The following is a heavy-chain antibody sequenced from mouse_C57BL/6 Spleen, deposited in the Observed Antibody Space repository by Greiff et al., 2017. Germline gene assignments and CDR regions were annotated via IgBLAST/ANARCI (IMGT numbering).Heavy chain of an antibody. CDR3: AYYGDYYAMDY. D-gene: IGHD1-1*01. CDR2: IHPNSGST. Sequence: QVQLKESGAELVKPGASVKLSCKASGYTFTSYWMHWVKQRPGQGLEWIGMIHPNSGSTNYNEKFKSKATLTVDKSSSTAYMQLSSLTSEDSAVYYCAYYGDYYAMDYWGQGTSVTVSS. V-gene: IGHV1-64*01. J-gene: IGHJ4*01. CDR1: GYTFTSYW.